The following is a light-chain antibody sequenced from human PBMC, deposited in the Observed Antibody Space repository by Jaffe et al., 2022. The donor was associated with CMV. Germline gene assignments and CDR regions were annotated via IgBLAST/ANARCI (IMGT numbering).Light chain of an antibody. CDR2: AAS. J-gene: IGKJ4*01. Sequence: DIQMTQSPSSVSASIGDRVTITCRASQDISNRLAWHQQAQGRAPKLLIYAASTLPSGVPSRFSGSGSGTDFTLTISSLQPEDFATYYCQQGTSFPLTFGGGTKVEIK. V-gene: IGKV1-12*01. CDR1: QDISNR. CDR3: QQGTSFPLT.